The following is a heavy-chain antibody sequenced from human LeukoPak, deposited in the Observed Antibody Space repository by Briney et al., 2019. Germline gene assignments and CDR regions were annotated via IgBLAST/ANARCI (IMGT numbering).Heavy chain of an antibody. D-gene: IGHD3-3*01. J-gene: IGHJ4*02. CDR3: AKADQYYDFWSGYYTPYYFDY. Sequence: GGSLRLSCAASGFTFSSYAIHWVRQAPGKGLEWVAVISYDGSNKYYADSVKGRFTISRDNSKNTLYLQMNSLRAEDTAVYYCAKADQYYDFWSGYYTPYYFDYWGQGTLVTVSS. CDR2: ISYDGSNK. V-gene: IGHV3-30*04. CDR1: GFTFSSYA.